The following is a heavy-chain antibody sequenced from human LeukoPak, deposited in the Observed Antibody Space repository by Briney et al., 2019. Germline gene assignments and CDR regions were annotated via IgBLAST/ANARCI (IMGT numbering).Heavy chain of an antibody. J-gene: IGHJ4*02. CDR1: GYTFTGYY. CDR2: INPNSGGT. Sequence: ASVKVSCKASGYTFTGYYMHWVRQAPGQGLEWMGWINPNSGGTNYAQKFQGRVTMTRDTSISTDYMKLRRLRSDETAVYYCARDPYDYYGSGSYYPHGYGFDYWGQGTLVTVSS. V-gene: IGHV1-2*02. D-gene: IGHD3-10*01. CDR3: ARDPYDYYGSGSYYPHGYGFDY.